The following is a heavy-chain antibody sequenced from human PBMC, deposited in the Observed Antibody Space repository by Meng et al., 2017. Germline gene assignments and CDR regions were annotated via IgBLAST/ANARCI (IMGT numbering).Heavy chain of an antibody. CDR3: ARDEDISAAGKLFGDY. J-gene: IGHJ4*02. V-gene: IGHV1-2*06. CDR2: IDPKSGDT. D-gene: IGHD6-13*01. CDR1: GYNFPDYW. Sequence: SVKVSCKPSGYNFPDYWLHWVRRAPGQGLEWMGRIDPKSGDTHYAQRFQGRVTMTGDTSISTAYMELSGLRSDDTAMYYCARDEDISAAGKLFGDYWGQGTLVTVSS.